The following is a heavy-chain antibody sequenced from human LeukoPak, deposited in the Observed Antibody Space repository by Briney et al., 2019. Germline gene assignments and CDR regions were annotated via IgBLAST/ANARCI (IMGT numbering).Heavy chain of an antibody. CDR2: IYYSGST. D-gene: IGHD3-22*01. CDR1: GGSISSYY. Sequence: PSETLFLTCTVSGGSISSYYWSWIRQPPGKGLEWIGYIYYSGSTNYNPSLKSRVTISVDTSKNQFSLKLSSVTAADTAVYYCARVGRVTMIVVVKPNWYFDLWGRGTLVTVSS. CDR3: ARVGRVTMIVVVKPNWYFDL. V-gene: IGHV4-59*01. J-gene: IGHJ2*01.